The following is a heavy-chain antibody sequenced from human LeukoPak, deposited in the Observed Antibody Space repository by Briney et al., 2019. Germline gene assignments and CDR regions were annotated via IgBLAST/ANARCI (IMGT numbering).Heavy chain of an antibody. D-gene: IGHD2-21*01. CDR3: ARAYCGGDCAAGGAFDI. J-gene: IGHJ3*02. CDR1: GVSVGSHF. V-gene: IGHV4-4*07. Sequence: SETLSLTCSVSGVSVGSHFWSWVRQPAGKALEWIGRVSASGAISSNPSLNSRVTMSLDTSKNQFSLKLTSVTAADTAVYFCARAYCGGDCAAGGAFDIWGQGTMVTVSS. CDR2: VSASGAI.